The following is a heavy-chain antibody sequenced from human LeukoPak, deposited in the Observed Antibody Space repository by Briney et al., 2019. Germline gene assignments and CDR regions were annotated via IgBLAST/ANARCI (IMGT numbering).Heavy chain of an antibody. J-gene: IGHJ4*02. Sequence: GRSLRLSCAASGFTFSSYGVHWVRQAPGKGLEWVAVISYDGSNKYYADSVKGRFTISRDNSKNTLYLQMNSLRAEDTAVYYCAKDGVLRSGWYHYFDYWGQGTLVTVSS. CDR2: ISYDGSNK. CDR3: AKDGVLRSGWYHYFDY. V-gene: IGHV3-30*18. CDR1: GFTFSSYG. D-gene: IGHD6-19*01.